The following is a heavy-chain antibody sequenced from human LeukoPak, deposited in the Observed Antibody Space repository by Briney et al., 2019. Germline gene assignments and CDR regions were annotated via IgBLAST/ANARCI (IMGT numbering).Heavy chain of an antibody. V-gene: IGHV1-18*01. J-gene: IGHJ6*02. CDR1: GYTFTGYG. CDR3: ARDCSSTSCYSWHYYYYGMDV. Sequence: ASVKVSCKASGYTFTGYGISWVRQAPGQGLEWMGWISAYNGNTNYAQKLQGRVTMTTDTSTSTAYMELRSLRSDDTAVYYCARDCSSTSCYSWHYYYYGMDVWGQGTTVTVSS. CDR2: ISAYNGNT. D-gene: IGHD2-2*01.